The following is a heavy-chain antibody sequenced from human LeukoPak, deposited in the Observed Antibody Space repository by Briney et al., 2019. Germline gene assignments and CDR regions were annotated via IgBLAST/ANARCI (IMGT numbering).Heavy chain of an antibody. Sequence: PGGSLRLSCAAPGFTFSSYSMNWVRQAPGKGLEWVSSISGTGDYIYYADSVKGRFTISRDNGKNSLYLQMNSLRVEDTAVYYCARREPTGCSGTSCFAGPVGYWGQGTLVTVSS. V-gene: IGHV3-21*01. CDR2: ISGTGDYI. J-gene: IGHJ4*02. CDR3: ARREPTGCSGTSCFAGPVGY. D-gene: IGHD2-2*01. CDR1: GFTFSSYS.